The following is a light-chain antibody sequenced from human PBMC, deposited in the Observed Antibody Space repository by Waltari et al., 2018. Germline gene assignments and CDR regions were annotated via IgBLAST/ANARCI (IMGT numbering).Light chain of an antibody. V-gene: IGLV4-69*01. CDR2: VNSDGSH. CDR3: QTGGHGTWV. Sequence: QLVLTQSPSASASLGASVKLTCTLSSGHSSNIIAWHQQQPEKGPRYLMKVNSDGSHSKGDEIPYRFSGSSSGAERYLTISSLQSEDEADYYCQTGGHGTWVFGGGTKLTV. CDR1: SGHSSNI. J-gene: IGLJ3*02.